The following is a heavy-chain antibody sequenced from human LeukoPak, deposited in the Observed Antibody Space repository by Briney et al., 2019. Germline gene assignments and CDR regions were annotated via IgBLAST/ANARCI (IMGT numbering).Heavy chain of an antibody. Sequence: SETLSLTCAVSGGSISSGGYSWSWIRQPPGKGLEWIGYIYHNGNTYYSPSLKSRVTISVDRSKNQLSLKLSSVTAADTAVYYCARGKMYYYDSSGYSLRPYYYYGMDVWGQGTTVTVSS. CDR3: ARGKMYYYDSSGYSLRPYYYYGMDV. V-gene: IGHV4-30-2*01. CDR2: IYHNGNT. D-gene: IGHD3-22*01. J-gene: IGHJ6*02. CDR1: GGSISSGGYS.